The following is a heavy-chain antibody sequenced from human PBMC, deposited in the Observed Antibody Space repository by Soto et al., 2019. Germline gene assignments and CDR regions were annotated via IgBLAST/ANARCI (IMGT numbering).Heavy chain of an antibody. CDR1: GGSISSGGYY. CDR2: IYYSGST. D-gene: IGHD3-3*01. J-gene: IGHJ2*01. Sequence: SETLSLTCAVYGGSISSGGYYWSWIRQHPGKGLEWIGYIYYSGSTYYNPSLKSRVTISVDTSKNQFSLKLSSVTAADTAVYYCARSITIFGVVTDWYFDLWGRGTLVTVSS. CDR3: ARSITIFGVVTDWYFDL. V-gene: IGHV4-31*11.